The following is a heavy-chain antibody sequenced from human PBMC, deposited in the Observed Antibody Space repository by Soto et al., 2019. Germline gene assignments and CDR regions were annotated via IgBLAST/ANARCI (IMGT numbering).Heavy chain of an antibody. Sequence: QVQLVQSGAEVKRPGASVKVSCKASGYTFSSHDIIWVRQPAGQGLEWMGWMNPLKGLSKTPYLPSSRGRGGMTRDTFLSTAYLELSGLRSDDTAGDFGARGATAEYDFGANPRGDWHDHRGQGTLLTVSA. CDR1: GYTFSSHD. D-gene: IGHD1-1*01. CDR2: MNPLKGLSKT. J-gene: IGHJ4*02. V-gene: IGHV1-8*01. CDR3: ARGATAEYDFGANPRGDWHDH.